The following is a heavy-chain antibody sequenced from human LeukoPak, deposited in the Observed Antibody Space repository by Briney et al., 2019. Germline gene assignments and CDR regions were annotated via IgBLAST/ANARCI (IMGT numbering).Heavy chain of an antibody. CDR1: GGSISSYY. CDR3: ARHILWFGELLWAFDI. D-gene: IGHD3-10*01. J-gene: IGHJ3*02. V-gene: IGHV4-59*08. Sequence: SETLSLTCTVSGGSISSYYWSWIRQPPGKGLEWIGYIYYSGSTNYNPSLKSRVTISVDTSKSQFSLKLSSVTAADTAVYYCARHILWFGELLWAFDIWGQGTMVTVSS. CDR2: IYYSGST.